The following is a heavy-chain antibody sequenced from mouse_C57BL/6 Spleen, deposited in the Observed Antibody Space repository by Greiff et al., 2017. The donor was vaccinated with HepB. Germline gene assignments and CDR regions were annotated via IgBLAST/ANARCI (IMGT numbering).Heavy chain of an antibody. CDR3: ARGGYYDYDGGAWFAY. J-gene: IGHJ3*01. CDR2: INPSNGGT. D-gene: IGHD2-4*01. CDR1: GYTFTSYW. Sequence: VQLQQPGTELVKPGASVKLSCKASGYTFTSYWMHWVKQRPGQGLAWIGNINPSNGGTNYNEKFKSKATLTVDKSSSTAYMQLSSLTSEDSAVYYCARGGYYDYDGGAWFAYWGQGTLVTVSA. V-gene: IGHV1-53*01.